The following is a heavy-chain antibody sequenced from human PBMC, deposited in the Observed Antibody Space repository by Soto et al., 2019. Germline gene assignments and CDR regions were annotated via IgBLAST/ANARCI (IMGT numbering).Heavy chain of an antibody. D-gene: IGHD1-26*01. J-gene: IGHJ6*02. V-gene: IGHV3-23*01. CDR2: ISGSGGKA. CDR3: AKDGASGSYPPYYYFGMDV. CDR1: GFPPRRRA. Sequence: PGRELRDSWADSGFPPRRRAVSRVCPATGKGLEWVSTISGSGGKAYYAESVKGRFSISRDNSKNTLRLQMNSLRADDTAVYYCAKDGASGSYPPYYYFGMDVWGQGT.